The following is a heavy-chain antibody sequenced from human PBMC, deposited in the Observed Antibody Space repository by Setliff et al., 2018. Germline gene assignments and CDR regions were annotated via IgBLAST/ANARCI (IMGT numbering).Heavy chain of an antibody. V-gene: IGHV3-30*02. Sequence: PGGSPRLSCAASGFTFSSYGLHWVRQAPGKGLEWVTFIRYDEGNKYYADSVKGRFTVSRDNSQNTVYLQMNSLRVEDTAVYYCGKSRPMIVPGAVDSWGQGTLVTVS. CDR2: IRYDEGNK. J-gene: IGHJ4*02. CDR1: GFTFSSYG. D-gene: IGHD3-22*01. CDR3: GKSRPMIVPGAVDS.